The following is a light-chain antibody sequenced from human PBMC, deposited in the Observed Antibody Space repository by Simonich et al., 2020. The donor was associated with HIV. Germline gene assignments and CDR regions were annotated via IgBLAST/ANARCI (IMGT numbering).Light chain of an antibody. J-gene: IGKJ1*01. CDR1: QSVSSSY. CDR2: DAS. Sequence: EIVMTQSPATLSVSPGERATLSCRASQSVSSSYLAWYQQKPGQAPRLLIYDASNRATGIPARFSGSGSGTDFTLTISSLEAEDFAVYYCQHRSNWPPTFGQGTKVDIK. CDR3: QHRSNWPPT. V-gene: IGKV3D-20*02.